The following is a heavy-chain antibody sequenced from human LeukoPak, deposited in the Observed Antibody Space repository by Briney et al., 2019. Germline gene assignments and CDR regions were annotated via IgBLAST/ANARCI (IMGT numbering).Heavy chain of an antibody. J-gene: IGHJ4*02. V-gene: IGHV3-66*01. CDR2: IYSGGST. CDR3: AISDIVVVPTY. D-gene: IGHD2-2*01. CDR1: GFTVSSNY. Sequence: GGSLRLSCAASGFTVSSNYMSWVRQAPGKGLEWVSVIYSGGSTYYADSVKGRFTISRDNSKNTLYLQMNSLRAEDRAVYYCAISDIVVVPTYWGQGTLVTVSS.